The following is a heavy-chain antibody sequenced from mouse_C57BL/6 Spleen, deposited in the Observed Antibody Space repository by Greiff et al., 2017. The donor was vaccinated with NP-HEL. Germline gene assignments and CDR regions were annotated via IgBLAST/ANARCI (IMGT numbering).Heavy chain of an antibody. V-gene: IGHV14-2*01. CDR1: GFNIKDYY. D-gene: IGHD1-1*01. CDR2: IDPEDGDT. CDR3: ARSHYYYGSSYSYYFDY. J-gene: IGHJ2*01. Sequence: EVQLQQSGAELVKPGASVKLSCTASGFNIKDYYMHWVKQRTEQGLEWIGRIDPEDGDTKYAPKFQGTATITADTSSNTAYLQLSSLTSEDTAVYYCARSHYYYGSSYSYYFDYWGQGTTLTVSS.